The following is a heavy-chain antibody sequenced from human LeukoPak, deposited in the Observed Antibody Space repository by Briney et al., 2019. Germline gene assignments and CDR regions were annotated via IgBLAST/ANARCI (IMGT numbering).Heavy chain of an antibody. CDR3: AADLWFGELFQFDP. CDR1: GFTFTSSA. Sequence: SVKVSCKASGFTFTSSAMQWVRQARGQRLEWIGWIVVGSGNTNYAQKFQERVTITRDMSTSTAYMELSSLRSEDTAVYYCAADLWFGELFQFDPWGQGTLVTVSS. J-gene: IGHJ5*02. V-gene: IGHV1-58*02. D-gene: IGHD3-10*01. CDR2: IVVGSGNT.